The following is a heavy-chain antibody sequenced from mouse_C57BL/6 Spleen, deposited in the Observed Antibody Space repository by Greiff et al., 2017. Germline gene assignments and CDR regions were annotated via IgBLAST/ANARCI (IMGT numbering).Heavy chain of an antibody. J-gene: IGHJ2*01. CDR2: IYPGSGST. CDR1: GYTFTSYW. CDR3: AISFSEFDY. Sequence: VQLQQPGAELVKPGASVKMSCKASGYTFTSYWLPWVKQRPGQGLEWIGDIYPGSGSTNYNEKFKSKATLTVDTSSSTAYMQLSSLTSEDSAVYYCAISFSEFDYWGQGTTRTVSS. V-gene: IGHV1-55*01.